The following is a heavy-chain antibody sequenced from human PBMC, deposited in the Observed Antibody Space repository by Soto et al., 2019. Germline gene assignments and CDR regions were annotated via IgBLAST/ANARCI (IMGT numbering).Heavy chain of an antibody. V-gene: IGHV5-51*01. D-gene: IGHD3-22*01. CDR3: ARHSPYYYDSSPYFDY. Sequence: GESLKISCKGSGYSFTSYWIGWVRQMPGKGLEWMGIIYPGDSDTRYSPSFQGQVTISADKSISTAYLQWSSLKASDTAMYYCARHSPYYYDSSPYFDYWGQGTLVTAPQ. CDR1: GYSFTSYW. J-gene: IGHJ4*02. CDR2: IYPGDSDT.